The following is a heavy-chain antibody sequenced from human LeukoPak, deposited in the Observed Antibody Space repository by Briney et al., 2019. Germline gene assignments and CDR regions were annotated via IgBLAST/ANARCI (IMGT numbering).Heavy chain of an antibody. D-gene: IGHD2-21*01. CDR3: ARDLPYCGGDCYSGYDAFDI. V-gene: IGHV4-59*01. J-gene: IGHJ3*02. CDR2: IYYSWST. Sequence: SETLSLTCTVSGGSISSYYWSWIRQPPGKGLEWIGYIYYSWSTNYNPSLKSRVTISVDTSKNQFSLTLSSVTAADTAVYYCARDLPYCGGDCYSGYDAFDIWGQGTMVTVSS. CDR1: GGSISSYY.